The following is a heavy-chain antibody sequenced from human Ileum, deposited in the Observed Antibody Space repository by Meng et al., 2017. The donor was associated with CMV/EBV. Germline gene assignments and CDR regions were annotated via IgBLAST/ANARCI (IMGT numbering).Heavy chain of an antibody. CDR1: GYSFSAYS. CDR2: INPVNGAT. Sequence: TSGYSFSAYSIHWVRQAPGQGLEWMGRINPVNGATNFAPKFQGRVAITADLSIKTAYLELSSLTSHDTAVYFCTRQIVLASQSRDYWGQGSLVTVSS. V-gene: IGHV1-2*06. J-gene: IGHJ4*02. CDR3: TRQIVLASQSRDY. D-gene: IGHD2/OR15-2a*01.